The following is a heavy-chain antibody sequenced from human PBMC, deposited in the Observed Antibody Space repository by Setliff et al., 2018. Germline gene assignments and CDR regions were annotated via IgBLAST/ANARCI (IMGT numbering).Heavy chain of an antibody. J-gene: IGHJ4*02. CDR2: IKQDGSEK. D-gene: IGHD6-13*01. Sequence: PGGSLRLSCAASGFTFSSYWMSWVRQAPGKGLEWVANIKQDGSEKYYVDSVKGRFTISRDNAKNSLYLQMNSLRAEDTAVYYCARDLVYSSSYGWDFDYWGQGTLVTVSS. CDR1: GFTFSSYW. CDR3: ARDLVYSSSYGWDFDY. V-gene: IGHV3-7*01.